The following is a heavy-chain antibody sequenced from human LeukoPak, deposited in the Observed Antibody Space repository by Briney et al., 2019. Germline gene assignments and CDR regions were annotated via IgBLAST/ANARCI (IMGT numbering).Heavy chain of an antibody. CDR3: TTVRTY. D-gene: IGHD4-17*01. CDR2: IAAKGDGGTT. J-gene: IGHJ4*02. CDR1: GFTFSNTW. Sequence: PGGSLRLSCAASGFTFSNTWMNWVRQAPGKGLEWVGRIAAKGDGGTTDYAAPVKGRFTISRDDSKNTLYLQISSLKTEDTAVYYCTTVRTYWGQGTLVTVSS. V-gene: IGHV3-15*04.